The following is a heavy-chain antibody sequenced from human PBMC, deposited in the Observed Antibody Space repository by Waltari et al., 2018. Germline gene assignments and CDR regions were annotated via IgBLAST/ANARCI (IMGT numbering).Heavy chain of an antibody. Sequence: QVQLQESGPGLVKPSQTLSLTCTVSGGSISSGSYYWSWIRQPAGKGLEWIGYIYTSGSTNYNPPLKSRVTISVDTSKNQFSLKLSSVTAADTAVYYCARAVAPYFQHWGQGTLVTVSS. J-gene: IGHJ1*01. CDR1: GGSISSGSYY. CDR2: IYTSGST. CDR3: ARAVAPYFQH. D-gene: IGHD6-19*01. V-gene: IGHV4-61*09.